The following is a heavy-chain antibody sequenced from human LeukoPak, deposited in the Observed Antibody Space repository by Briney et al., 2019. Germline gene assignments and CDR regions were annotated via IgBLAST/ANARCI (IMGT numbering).Heavy chain of an antibody. CDR2: ISSGSSSV. V-gene: IGHV3-48*04. CDR3: ARPVDYNAGDY. J-gene: IGHJ4*02. Sequence: GGSLRLSCAASGFTFINYAVTWVRQAPGQGLEWVSYISSGSSSVYYADSVKGRFTISRDNAKNSLYLQMNSLRAEDTAVYYCARPVDYNAGDYWGQGTLVTVSS. D-gene: IGHD5-12*01. CDR1: GFTFINYA.